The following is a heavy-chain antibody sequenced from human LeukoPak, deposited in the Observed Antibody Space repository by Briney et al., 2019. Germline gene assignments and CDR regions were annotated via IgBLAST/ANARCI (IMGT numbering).Heavy chain of an antibody. V-gene: IGHV4-61*01. J-gene: IGHJ4*02. Sequence: SETLSLTCTVSGGSVSSGSYYWTWIRQPPGKGLEWIGYIYYSGSTNYNPSLKSRVTISVDTSKNQFSLKLSSVTAADTAVYYCARATAGTIDSWGQGTLVTVSS. CDR2: IYYSGST. D-gene: IGHD6-13*01. CDR3: ARATAGTIDS. CDR1: GGSVSSGSYY.